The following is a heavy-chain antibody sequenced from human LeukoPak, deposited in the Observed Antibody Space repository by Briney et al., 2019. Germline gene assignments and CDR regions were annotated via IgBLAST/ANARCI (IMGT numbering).Heavy chain of an antibody. CDR3: AREWNSSSWPHFDY. Sequence: SETLSLTCAVYGGSFSGYYWSWIRQPPGKGLEWIGEINHSGSTNYNPPLKSRVTISVDTSKNQFSLKLSSVTAADTAVYYCAREWNSSSWPHFDYWGQGTLVTVSS. J-gene: IGHJ4*02. CDR1: GGSFSGYY. V-gene: IGHV4-34*01. CDR2: INHSGST. D-gene: IGHD6-13*01.